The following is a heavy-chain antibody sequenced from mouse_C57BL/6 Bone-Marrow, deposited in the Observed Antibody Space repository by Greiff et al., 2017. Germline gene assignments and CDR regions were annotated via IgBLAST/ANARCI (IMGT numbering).Heavy chain of an antibody. Sequence: QVQLKESGAELVRPGTSVKVSCKASGYAFTNYLIEWVKQRPGQGLEWIGVINPGSGGTNYNEKFKGKATLTADKSSSTAYMQLSSLTSEDSAVXFCARHHPYFDYWGQGTTLTVSS. CDR3: ARHHPYFDY. CDR2: INPGSGGT. V-gene: IGHV1-54*01. CDR1: GYAFTNYL. J-gene: IGHJ2*01.